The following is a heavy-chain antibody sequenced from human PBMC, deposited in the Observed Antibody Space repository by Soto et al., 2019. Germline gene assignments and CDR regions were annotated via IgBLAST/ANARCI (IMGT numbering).Heavy chain of an antibody. CDR3: ASGSMDV. V-gene: IGHV4-34*01. Sequence: PSETLSLTCTVSGGSFSGYYWSWIRQPPGKGLEWIGEINHSGSTNYNPSLKSRVTISVDTSKNQFSLKLSSVTAADTAVYYCASGSMDVWGKGTTVTVSS. CDR2: INHSGST. CDR1: GGSFSGYY. J-gene: IGHJ6*03.